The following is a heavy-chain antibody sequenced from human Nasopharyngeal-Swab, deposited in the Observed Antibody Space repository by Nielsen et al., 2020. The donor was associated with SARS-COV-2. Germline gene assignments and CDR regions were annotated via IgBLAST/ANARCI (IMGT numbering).Heavy chain of an antibody. D-gene: IGHD3-3*01. CDR3: ASSPFRITIFGVVIGNWFDP. J-gene: IGHJ5*02. CDR2: TYYRSKWYN. Sequence: WIRQSPSRGLEWLGRTYYRSKWYNDYAVSVKSRITINPDTSKNQFSLHLNSVTPEDTAVYYCASSPFRITIFGVVIGNWFDPWGQGTLVTVSS. V-gene: IGHV6-1*01.